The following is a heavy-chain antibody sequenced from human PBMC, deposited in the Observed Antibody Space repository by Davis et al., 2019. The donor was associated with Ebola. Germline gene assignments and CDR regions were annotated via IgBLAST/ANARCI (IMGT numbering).Heavy chain of an antibody. Sequence: LRLSCTVSGGSISSGGYTWSWIRQPPGKGLEWIGYIYHSGSTYYNPSLKSRVTISIDRSKNQFSLKLTSVTAADTAVYYCARHIVGLGYSSPWGQGTMVTVSS. V-gene: IGHV4-30-2*01. CDR1: GGSISSGGYT. J-gene: IGHJ3*01. D-gene: IGHD6-19*01. CDR3: ARHIVGLGYSSP. CDR2: IYHSGST.